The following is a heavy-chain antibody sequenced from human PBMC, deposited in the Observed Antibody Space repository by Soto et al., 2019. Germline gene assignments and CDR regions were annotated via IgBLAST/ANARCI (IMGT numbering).Heavy chain of an antibody. Sequence: QVQLVQSGGEVKQPGASVKVSCKASGYSFISYGISCGRQAPGQGLEWMGWISGYNGNTKYAQKHQVRVNMTTATTTSTVYMELRSLRSDDTAMDYCARGQWTLDNSRRWYGDWGQGTLVTVAS. D-gene: IGHD6-19*01. CDR3: ARGQWTLDNSRRWYGD. V-gene: IGHV1-18*04. J-gene: IGHJ4*02. CDR1: GYSFISYG. CDR2: ISGYNGNT.